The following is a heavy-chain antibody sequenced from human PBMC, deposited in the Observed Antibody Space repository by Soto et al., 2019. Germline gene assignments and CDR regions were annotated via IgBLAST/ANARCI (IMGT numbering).Heavy chain of an antibody. CDR1: VGTFSSYA. CDR2: IIPIFGTA. J-gene: IGHJ6*02. V-gene: IGHV1-69*13. Sequence: SVKVSCKASVGTFSSYAISWVRQAPGQGLEWMGGIIPIFGTANYAQKFQGRVTITADESTSTAYMELSSLRSEDTAVYYCARDRYSSSFGYYGMDVWGQGTRVTVSS. D-gene: IGHD6-6*01. CDR3: ARDRYSSSFGYYGMDV.